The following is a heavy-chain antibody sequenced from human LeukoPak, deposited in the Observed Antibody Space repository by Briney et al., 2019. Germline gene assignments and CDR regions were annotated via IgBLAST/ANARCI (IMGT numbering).Heavy chain of an antibody. V-gene: IGHV1-69*05. D-gene: IGHD3-3*01. CDR2: IIPIFGTA. CDR3: ARVNVGYYDFWSGYSDY. CDR1: GGTFSSYA. Sequence: SVKVSCKASGGTFSSYAISWVRQAPGQGLEWMGGIIPIFGTANYAQKLQGRVTMTTDTSTSTAYMELRSLRSDDTAVYYCARVNVGYYDFWSGYSDYWGQGTLVTVSS. J-gene: IGHJ4*02.